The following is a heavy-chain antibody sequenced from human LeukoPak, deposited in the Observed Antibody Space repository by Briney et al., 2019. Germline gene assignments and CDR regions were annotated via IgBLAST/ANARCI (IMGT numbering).Heavy chain of an antibody. J-gene: IGHJ6*02. Sequence: GGSLRLSCVASGFIFNTFALTWVRQAPGKGLEWVSTISDYPHYADSVRGRFTISRDNSRKTVFLQMNSLTPEDAATYYCTKDSQGSYDGFWYGTYGMDVWGQGTTVTASS. V-gene: IGHV3-23*05. CDR1: GFIFNTFA. D-gene: IGHD3-16*01. CDR2: ISDYP. CDR3: TKDSQGSYDGFWYGTYGMDV.